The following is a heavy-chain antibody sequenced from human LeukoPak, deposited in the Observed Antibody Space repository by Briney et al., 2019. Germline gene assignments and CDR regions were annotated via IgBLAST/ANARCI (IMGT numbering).Heavy chain of an antibody. J-gene: IGHJ4*02. Sequence: HTGGSLRLSCAASGFTFSSYSMNWVRQAPGKGLEWVSYISSSSSTIYYADSVKGRFTISRDNAKNSLYLQMNSLRAEDTAVYYCARMGIVVVRNLASLDYWGQGTLVTVSS. CDR3: ARMGIVVVRNLASLDY. CDR1: GFTFSSYS. D-gene: IGHD3-22*01. V-gene: IGHV3-48*01. CDR2: ISSSSSTI.